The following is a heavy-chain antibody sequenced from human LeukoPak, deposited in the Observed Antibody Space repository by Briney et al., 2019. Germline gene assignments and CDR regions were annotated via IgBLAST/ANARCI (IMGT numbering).Heavy chain of an antibody. V-gene: IGHV3-74*01. CDR2: INSDGTVT. J-gene: IGHJ3*02. D-gene: IGHD1-26*01. Sequence: PGGSLRLSCAASRFTFSSYWMHWVRQAPAKGMVWVSRINSDGTVTSYADSVKGRFTISRDNAKNTLYLQMNSLRAEDTAVYYCARGTGYSVFDIWGQGTMVTVSS. CDR3: ARGTGYSVFDI. CDR1: RFTFSSYW.